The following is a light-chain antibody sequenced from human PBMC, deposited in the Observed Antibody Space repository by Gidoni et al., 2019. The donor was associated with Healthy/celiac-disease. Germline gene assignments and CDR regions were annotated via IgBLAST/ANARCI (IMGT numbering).Light chain of an antibody. CDR3: QQYNNWPTT. CDR2: GAS. CDR1: QSVSSN. Sequence: EIVMTQSPATLSVSPGERATLSCRASQSVSSNLAWYQQKPGQAPRLLIYGASTRATGIPARFSGSGSGTEFTLTISSLQSEDFAVYYCQQYNNWPTTFXPXTKVDIK. V-gene: IGKV3-15*01. J-gene: IGKJ3*01.